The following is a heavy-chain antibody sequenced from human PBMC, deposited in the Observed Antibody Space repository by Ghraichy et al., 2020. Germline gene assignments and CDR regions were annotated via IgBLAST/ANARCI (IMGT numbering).Heavy chain of an antibody. D-gene: IGHD2/OR15-2a*01. CDR2: IWHDGSKT. CDR1: GFTFSTFG. CDR3: VREASLLWGVHGMDV. V-gene: IGHV3-33*01. J-gene: IGHJ6*02. Sequence: GGSLRLSCAASGFTFSTFGMHWVRQAPGKGLEWVAVIWHDGSKTNYDMSVKGRFTISRDNSNNTLYLQMINLRVDDTAVYYCVREASLLWGVHGMDVWGPGTTVTVSS.